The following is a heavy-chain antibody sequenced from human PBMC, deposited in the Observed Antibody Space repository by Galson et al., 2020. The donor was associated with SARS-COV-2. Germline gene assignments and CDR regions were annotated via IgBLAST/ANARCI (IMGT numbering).Heavy chain of an antibody. V-gene: IGHV3-43D*03. J-gene: IGHJ6*02. CDR2: IPWDGLST. CDR1: GFTFTNYA. D-gene: IGHD4-17*01. Sequence: GGSLRLSCSTSGFTFTNYAFHWVRHAPGKGLEWVSLIPWDGLSTYYAESVKGRFTSSRDNSKNSLYLQMNSLRADDTALYYCAKDLHDYGDFSGRGGYCYGMDVWGQGTTGAVSS. CDR3: AKDLHDYGDFSGRGGYCYGMDV.